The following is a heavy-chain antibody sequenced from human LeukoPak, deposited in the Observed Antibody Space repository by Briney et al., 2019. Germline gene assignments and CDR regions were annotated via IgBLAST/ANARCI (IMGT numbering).Heavy chain of an antibody. Sequence: SEALSLTCTVSGGSISSSSYYWGWIRQPPGKGLEWIGSIYYSGSTYYNPSLKSRVTISVDTSKNQFSLKLSSVTAADTAVYYCASRFGELSFDYWGQGTLVTVSS. J-gene: IGHJ4*02. V-gene: IGHV4-39*01. CDR1: GGSISSSSYY. CDR3: ASRFGELSFDY. D-gene: IGHD3-16*01. CDR2: IYYSGST.